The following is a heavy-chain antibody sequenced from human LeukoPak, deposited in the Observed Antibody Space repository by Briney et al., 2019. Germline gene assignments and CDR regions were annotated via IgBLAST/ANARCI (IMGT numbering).Heavy chain of an antibody. CDR2: INPNSGGT. CDR1: GYTFTGYY. D-gene: IGHD3-9*01. Sequence: ASVKVSCKASGYTFTGYYMHWVRQAPGQGLEWMGWINPNSGGTNYAQKFQGRVTMTRDTSISTAYMELSRLRSDDTAVYYCARVPTILGRFDPWGQGTLVTVSS. CDR3: ARVPTILGRFDP. J-gene: IGHJ5*02. V-gene: IGHV1-2*02.